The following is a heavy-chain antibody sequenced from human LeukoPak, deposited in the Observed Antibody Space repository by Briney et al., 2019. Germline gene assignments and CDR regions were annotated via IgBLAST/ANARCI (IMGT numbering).Heavy chain of an antibody. Sequence: PGGSLRLSCAATGLTVSTNYMSWVRQAPGKGLEWVSVFYNGINTYYADSVKGRFTTSRDNSKNTLYLQMNSLRVEDTAVNFCATVGSGNTYGYGDYWGQGTLVTVSS. CDR2: FYNGINT. D-gene: IGHD5-18*01. CDR3: ATVGSGNTYGYGDY. V-gene: IGHV3-66*01. J-gene: IGHJ4*02. CDR1: GLTVSTNY.